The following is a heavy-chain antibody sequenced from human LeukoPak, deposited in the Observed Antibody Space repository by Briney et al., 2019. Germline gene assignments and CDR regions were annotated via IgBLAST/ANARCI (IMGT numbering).Heavy chain of an antibody. Sequence: PSETLSLTCTVSGGSISSSSYYWGWIRQPPGKGLQWIGSIYYSGSTYYNPSLKSRVTISVDTSKNQFSLRLSSVTAADTAVYYCARFYYESSGYYFYTMDVWGQGATVTVSS. J-gene: IGHJ6*02. CDR1: GGSISSSSYY. CDR2: IYYSGST. CDR3: ARFYYESSGYYFYTMDV. V-gene: IGHV4-39*01. D-gene: IGHD3-22*01.